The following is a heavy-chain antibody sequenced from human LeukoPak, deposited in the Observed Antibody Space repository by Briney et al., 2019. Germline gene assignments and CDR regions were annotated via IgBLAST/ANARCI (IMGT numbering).Heavy chain of an antibody. J-gene: IGHJ6*03. CDR2: IIPIFGTA. V-gene: IGHV1-69*13. Sequence: SVKVSCKASGGTFSSYAISWVRQAPGQGLEWMGGIIPIFGTANYAQKFQGRVTITADESTSTAYMELSSLRSEDTAVYYCARGGSTVTTDYYYYYMDVWGKGTTVTISS. CDR3: ARGGSTVTTDYYYYYMDV. D-gene: IGHD4-17*01. CDR1: GGTFSSYA.